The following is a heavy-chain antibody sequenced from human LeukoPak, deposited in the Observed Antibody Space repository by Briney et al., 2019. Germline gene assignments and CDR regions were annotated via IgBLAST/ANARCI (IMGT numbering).Heavy chain of an antibody. CDR2: VYYSGTT. CDR3: ARVLWFGELRYYYMDV. D-gene: IGHD3-10*01. CDR1: GGSISSTTYY. V-gene: IGHV4-39*07. Sequence: PSETLSLTCTFSGGSISSTTYYWGWIRQPPGRGLEGIGSVYYSGTTYYNPSLKSRVTISIDTSKNQFSLKLSSVTAADTAVYYCARVLWFGELRYYYMDVWGKGTTVTVSS. J-gene: IGHJ6*03.